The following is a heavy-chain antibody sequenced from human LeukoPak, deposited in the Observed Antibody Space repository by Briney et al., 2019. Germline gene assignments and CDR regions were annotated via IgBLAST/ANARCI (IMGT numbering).Heavy chain of an antibody. Sequence: TSSETLSLTCAVYGGSFSGYYWSWIRQPPGKGLEWIGSIYYSGSTYYNPSLKSRVTISVDTSKNQFSLKLSSVTAADTAVYYCARDSPGIAVAGDDAFDIWGQGTMVTVSS. CDR2: IYYSGST. CDR1: GGSFSGYY. D-gene: IGHD6-19*01. J-gene: IGHJ3*02. CDR3: ARDSPGIAVAGDDAFDI. V-gene: IGHV4-34*01.